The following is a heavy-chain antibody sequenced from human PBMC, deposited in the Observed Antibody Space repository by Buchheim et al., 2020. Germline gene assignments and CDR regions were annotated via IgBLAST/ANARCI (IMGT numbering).Heavy chain of an antibody. CDR1: GGSISSSSYY. Sequence: QLQLQESGPGLVKPSETLSLTCTVSGGSISSSSYYWGWIRQPPGKGLEWIGSIYYSGSTYYNPSLKSRVTISVDTSKNQFSLKLSSVTAADTAVYYCAHSAPSIAARGYYYYYDGMDVWGQGTT. V-gene: IGHV4-39*01. J-gene: IGHJ6*02. CDR3: AHSAPSIAARGYYYYYDGMDV. D-gene: IGHD6-6*01. CDR2: IYYSGST.